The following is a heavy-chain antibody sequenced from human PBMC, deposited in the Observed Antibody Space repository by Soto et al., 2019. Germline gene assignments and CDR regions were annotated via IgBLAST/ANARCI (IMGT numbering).Heavy chain of an antibody. Sequence: QVQLVQSGADVKKPVSSVKVSCKTSGGSFGSSAISWVRQAPAQGLEWMGEIIPVFDKANYAQNFQGRLTITADELTGTVFMELSSLRSEDTAVYFCARLRRDWGDAFDLWGLGTFVTVSS. CDR1: GGSFGSSA. CDR3: ARLRRDWGDAFDL. V-gene: IGHV1-69*01. CDR2: IIPVFDKA. J-gene: IGHJ3*01. D-gene: IGHD3-16*01.